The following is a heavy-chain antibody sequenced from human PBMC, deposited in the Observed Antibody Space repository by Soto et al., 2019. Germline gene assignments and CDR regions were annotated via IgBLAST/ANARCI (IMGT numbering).Heavy chain of an antibody. Sequence: HVQLQESGPGLVKPSETLSLTCTVSGGSISSYYWSWIRQPAGKGLEWIGRIYTSGSTNYNPSLKSLLTMSVDTSKNQFSLKLSSVTAADTAVYYCARDDGTAMVNWFDPWGQGTLVTVSS. V-gene: IGHV4-4*07. D-gene: IGHD5-18*01. J-gene: IGHJ5*02. CDR3: ARDDGTAMVNWFDP. CDR1: GGSISSYY. CDR2: IYTSGST.